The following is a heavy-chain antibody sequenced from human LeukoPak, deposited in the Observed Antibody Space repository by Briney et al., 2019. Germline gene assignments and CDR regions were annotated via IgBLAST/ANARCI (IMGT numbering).Heavy chain of an antibody. CDR2: ISSNGGST. V-gene: IGHV3-64*01. Sequence: PGRSLRLSCAASGFTFSSYAMHWVRQAPGKGLEYVSAISSNGGSTYYANSVKGRFTISRDNSKNTLYLQMGSLRAEDMAVYYCARIQLERQGPSDAFDIWGQGTMVTVSS. J-gene: IGHJ3*02. CDR3: ARIQLERQGPSDAFDI. CDR1: GFTFSSYA. D-gene: IGHD1-1*01.